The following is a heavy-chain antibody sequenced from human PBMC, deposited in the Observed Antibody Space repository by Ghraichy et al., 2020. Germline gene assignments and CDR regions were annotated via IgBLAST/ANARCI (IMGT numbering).Heavy chain of an antibody. CDR1: GYTFTGYY. D-gene: IGHD5-12*01. J-gene: IGHJ6*02. Sequence: ASVKVSSKASGYTFTGYYMHWVRQAPGQGLEWMGWINPNSGGTNYAQKFQGRVTMTRDTSISTAYMELSRLRSDDTAVYYCARDLVVTIYYGMDVWGQGTTVTVSS. V-gene: IGHV1-2*02. CDR3: ARDLVVTIYYGMDV. CDR2: INPNSGGT.